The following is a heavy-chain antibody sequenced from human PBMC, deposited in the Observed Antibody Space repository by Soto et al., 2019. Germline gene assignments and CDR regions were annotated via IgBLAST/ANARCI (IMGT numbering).Heavy chain of an antibody. Sequence: GRSLRLSCPASGFTFSSYSMNWVSQAPGKGLEWVSSISSSSSYIYYADSVKGRFTISRDNAKNSLYLQMNSLRAEDTAVYYCARVKDPRDYYYYYGMDVWGQGTTVTVSS. CDR3: ARVKDPRDYYYYYGMDV. J-gene: IGHJ6*02. CDR2: ISSSSSYI. CDR1: GFTFSSYS. V-gene: IGHV3-21*01.